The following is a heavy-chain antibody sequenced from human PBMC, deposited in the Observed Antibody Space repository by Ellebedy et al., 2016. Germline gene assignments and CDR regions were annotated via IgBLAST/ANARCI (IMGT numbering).Heavy chain of an antibody. CDR1: GGSFSGYY. Sequence: SETLSLTCAVNGGSFSGYYWTWIRQPPGKGLEWIGEINHSGSTHYKPSLKSRVTISVDSSKNHFSLKLSSVTAADTAVYYCARDSRVTFGGLIVYFDFWGQGTLVTVSS. CDR3: ARDSRVTFGGLIVYFDF. D-gene: IGHD3-16*02. V-gene: IGHV4-34*01. CDR2: INHSGST. J-gene: IGHJ4*02.